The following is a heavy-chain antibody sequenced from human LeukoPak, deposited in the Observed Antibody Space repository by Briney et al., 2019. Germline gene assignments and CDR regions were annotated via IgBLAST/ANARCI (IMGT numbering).Heavy chain of an antibody. CDR1: GYSFKYW. D-gene: IGHD4-17*01. J-gene: IGHJ4*02. Sequence: GESLKISCKGSGYSFKYWIGWVRQMPGKGLEWMGIIYSGDSQTKYSPSFQGRVTTSIDNSITTAYLQWSSLEASDTAMYYCASARHGDFVWGYWGQGTLVTVSS. V-gene: IGHV5-51*01. CDR2: IYSGDSQT. CDR3: ASARHGDFVWGY.